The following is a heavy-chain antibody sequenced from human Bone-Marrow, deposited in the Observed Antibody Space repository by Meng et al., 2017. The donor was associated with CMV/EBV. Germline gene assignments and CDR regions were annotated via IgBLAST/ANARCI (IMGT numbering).Heavy chain of an antibody. CDR2: ISYDGSNK. V-gene: IGHV3-30*04. J-gene: IGHJ4*02. Sequence: GESLKISCAASGFTFSNFAMHWVRQAPGKGLEWVTVISYDGSNKYYADSVKGRFTISRDNSKNTLYLQMNSLRAEDTAVYYCARPNVMGTVVVIAYVDYWGQGTLVTVSS. D-gene: IGHD2-21*01. CDR3: ARPNVMGTVVVIAYVDY. CDR1: GFTFSNFA.